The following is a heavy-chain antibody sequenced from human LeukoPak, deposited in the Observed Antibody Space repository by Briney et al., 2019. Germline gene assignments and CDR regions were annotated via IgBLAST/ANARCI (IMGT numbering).Heavy chain of an antibody. V-gene: IGHV4-59*01. CDR2: ICYSGST. CDR3: ARVSSIGGYYYYGMDV. D-gene: IGHD6-6*01. J-gene: IGHJ6*02. CDR1: GGSISSYY. Sequence: PSETLSLTCTVSGGSISSYYWSWIRQPPGKGLEWIGYICYSGSTNYNPSLKSRVTISVDTSKNQFSLKLSSVTAADTAVYYCARVSSIGGYYYYGMDVWGQGTTVTVSS.